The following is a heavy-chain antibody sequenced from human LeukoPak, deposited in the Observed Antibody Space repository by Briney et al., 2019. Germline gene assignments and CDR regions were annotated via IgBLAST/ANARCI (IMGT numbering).Heavy chain of an antibody. J-gene: IGHJ4*02. CDR2: IYTSGST. CDR1: GGSISSGSYY. V-gene: IGHV4-61*02. CDR3: ARHYGSGSYLYFDY. D-gene: IGHD3-10*01. Sequence: SSETLSLTCTVSGGSISSGSYYWSWIRQPAGKGLEWIGRIYTSGSTNYNPSLKSRVTISVDTSKNQFSLKLSSVTAADTAVYYCARHYGSGSYLYFDYWGQGTLVTVSS.